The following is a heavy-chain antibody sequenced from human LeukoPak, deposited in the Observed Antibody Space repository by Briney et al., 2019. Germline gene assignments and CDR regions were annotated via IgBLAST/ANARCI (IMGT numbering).Heavy chain of an antibody. CDR2: TYYRSKWYK. CDR1: GDSVSSNRAA. V-gene: IGHV6-1*01. J-gene: IGHJ5*02. D-gene: IGHD3-22*01. Sequence: PSQTLSLTCAISGDSVSSNRAAWNWIRQSPSRCLELLGMTYYRSKWYKDYAVTVESPITMNPETSNSQCFLQLSALTTWDTAVYYCARGVVVITHGTMYNWFDPWGQGTLVTVSS. CDR3: ARGVVVITHGTMYNWFDP.